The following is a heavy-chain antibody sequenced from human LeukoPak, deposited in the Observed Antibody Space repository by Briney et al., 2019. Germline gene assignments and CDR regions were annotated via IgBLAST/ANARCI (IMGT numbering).Heavy chain of an antibody. CDR3: ARQDRITMVRGVIP. V-gene: IGHV4-34*01. D-gene: IGHD3-10*01. CDR1: GGSFSGYY. CDR2: INHSGST. J-gene: IGHJ5*02. Sequence: SETLSLTCAVYGGSFSGYYWSWIRQPPGKGLEWVGEINHSGSTNYNPSLKSRVTISVDTSKNQFSLKLSSVTAADTAVYYCARQDRITMVRGVIPWGQGTLVTVSS.